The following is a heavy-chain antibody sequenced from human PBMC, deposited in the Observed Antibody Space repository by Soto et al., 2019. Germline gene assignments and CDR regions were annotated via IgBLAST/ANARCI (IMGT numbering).Heavy chain of an antibody. CDR2: ISGNGEII. D-gene: IGHD4-17*01. CDR1: GFTFSDYY. Sequence: GGSLRLSCAASGFTFSDYYIHWIRRAPGKGLEWISYISGNGEIIQYEASARGRFTISRDNAENSVYLEMDSLRAEDTALYYCARDVDADFRTDFDYWGRGTLVTVSS. J-gene: IGHJ4*02. V-gene: IGHV3-11*01. CDR3: ARDVDADFRTDFDY.